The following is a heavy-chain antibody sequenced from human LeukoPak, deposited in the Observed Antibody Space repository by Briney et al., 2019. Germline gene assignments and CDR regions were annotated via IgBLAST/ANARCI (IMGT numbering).Heavy chain of an antibody. CDR3: AREDYDSSGYQVFAFDI. Sequence: GGSLRLSCAASGFAFSSYSMNWVRQAPGKGLEWVSSISSSSSYIYYADSVKGRFTISRDNAKNSLYLQMNSLRAEDTAVYYCAREDYDSSGYQVFAFDIWGQGTMVTVSS. CDR1: GFAFSSYS. D-gene: IGHD3-22*01. V-gene: IGHV3-21*01. CDR2: ISSSSSYI. J-gene: IGHJ3*02.